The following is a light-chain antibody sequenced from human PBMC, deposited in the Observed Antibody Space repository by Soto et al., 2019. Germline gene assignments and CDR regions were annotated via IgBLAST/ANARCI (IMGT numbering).Light chain of an antibody. J-gene: IGKJ3*01. CDR1: QDISNY. CDR3: QQYDNLPPPT. Sequence: DIQMTQSPSSLSASVGDRVTITCQASQDISNYLNWYQQKQGNAPKLLIYDAANWETGAPSRFSGSGSGTDFTFTSSRLQPADIPTYYCQQYDNLPPPTFGPGTKVDIK. CDR2: DAA. V-gene: IGKV1-33*01.